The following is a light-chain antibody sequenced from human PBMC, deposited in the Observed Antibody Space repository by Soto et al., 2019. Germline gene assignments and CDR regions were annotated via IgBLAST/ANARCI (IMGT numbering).Light chain of an antibody. J-gene: IGLJ1*01. CDR2: EVS. Sequence: QSVLRHPASVSWSPGESITISCTGTSSDVGGYNYVSWYQQHPGKAPKLMIYEVSNRPSGVSNRFSGSKSGNTASLTISGLQAEEEADYYCSSYTSSSNYVFGTGTKVTVL. CDR3: SSYTSSSNYV. CDR1: SSDVGGYNY. V-gene: IGLV2-14*01.